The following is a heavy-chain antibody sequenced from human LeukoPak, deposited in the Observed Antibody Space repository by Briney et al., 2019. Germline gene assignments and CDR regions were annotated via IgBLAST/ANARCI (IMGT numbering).Heavy chain of an antibody. V-gene: IGHV3-21*01. CDR2: ISSSSSYI. D-gene: IGHD2-15*01. CDR3: ARESLVAAPRAFDY. J-gene: IGHJ4*02. Sequence: NPGGSLRLSCAASGFTFSSYSMNWVRQAPGKGLEWVSSISSSSSYIYYADSVKGRFTISRDNAKNSLYLQMNSLRAEDTAVYYSARESLVAAPRAFDYWGQGTLVTVSS. CDR1: GFTFSSYS.